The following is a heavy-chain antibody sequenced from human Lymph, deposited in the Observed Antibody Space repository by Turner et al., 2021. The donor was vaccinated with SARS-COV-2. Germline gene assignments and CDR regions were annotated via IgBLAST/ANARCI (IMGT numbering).Heavy chain of an antibody. CDR3: ARGRNSGGGMDV. J-gene: IGHJ6*02. V-gene: IGHV1-8*02. CDR1: GYTFTIYD. D-gene: IGHD1-26*01. CDR2: YNPNSGNT. Sequence: VRPVQSGAEVKKPGACVQFSCTAPGYTFTIYDINWVRQANGQGREWMGWYNPNSGNTGYAKKFQGRVTVTTNNSISTAYMELSSLRSEDTAVYYCARGRNSGGGMDVWGQGTTVTVSS.